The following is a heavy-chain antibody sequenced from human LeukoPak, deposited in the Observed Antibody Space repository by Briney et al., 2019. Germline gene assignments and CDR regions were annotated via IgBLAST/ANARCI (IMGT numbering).Heavy chain of an antibody. V-gene: IGHV4-59*01. CDR2: IYYSGST. CDR3: ARARREMAKQRWFDP. Sequence: SETLSLTCTVSGGSISSYYWSWIRQPPGKGLEWIGYIYYSGSTNYNPSLKGRVTISVDTSKNQFSLKLSSVTAADTAVYYCARARREMAKQRWFDPWGQGTLVTVSS. CDR1: GGSISSYY. J-gene: IGHJ5*02. D-gene: IGHD5-24*01.